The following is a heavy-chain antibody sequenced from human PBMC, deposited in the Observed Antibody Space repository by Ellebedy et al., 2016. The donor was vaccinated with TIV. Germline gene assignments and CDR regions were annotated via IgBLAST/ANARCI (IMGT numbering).Heavy chain of an antibody. Sequence: GESLKISCAASGFTFTSYGMHWVRQAPGKGLEWVAVIWYDGSNKYYADSVKGRFTISRDNSKNTLYLQMNSLRAEATAVYYWARREGVRGEDYWGQGTLVTVSS. CDR2: IWYDGSNK. J-gene: IGHJ4*02. D-gene: IGHD3-10*01. V-gene: IGHV3-33*08. CDR3: ARREGVRGEDY. CDR1: GFTFTSYG.